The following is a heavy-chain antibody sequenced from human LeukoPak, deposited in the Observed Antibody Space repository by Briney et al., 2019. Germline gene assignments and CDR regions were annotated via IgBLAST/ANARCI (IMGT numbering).Heavy chain of an antibody. V-gene: IGHV5-51*01. D-gene: IGHD3-10*01. J-gene: IGHJ6*03. CDR1: GYSFTSYW. CDR2: IYPGDSDT. Sequence: GESLKISCKGSGYSFTSYWIGWVRQMPGKGLEWMWIIYPGDSDTRYSPSFQGQVTISADKSISTAYLQWSSLKASDTAMYYCARAPYYYGSGSSAYYYMDVWGKGTTVTISS. CDR3: ARAPYYYGSGSSAYYYMDV.